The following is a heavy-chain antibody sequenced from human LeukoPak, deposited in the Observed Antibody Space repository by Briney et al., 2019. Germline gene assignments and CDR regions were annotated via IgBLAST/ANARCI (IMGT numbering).Heavy chain of an antibody. CDR3: ASSGGKGPLIDY. V-gene: IGHV4-59*01. CDR2: IYYSGST. D-gene: IGHD1-26*01. Sequence: SETLSLTCTVSGGSISSYYWSWIRQPPGKGLEWIGYIYYSGSTNYNPSPKSRVTISVDTSKNQFSLKLSSVTAADTAVYYCASSGGKGPLIDYWGQGTLVTVSS. CDR1: GGSISSYY. J-gene: IGHJ4*02.